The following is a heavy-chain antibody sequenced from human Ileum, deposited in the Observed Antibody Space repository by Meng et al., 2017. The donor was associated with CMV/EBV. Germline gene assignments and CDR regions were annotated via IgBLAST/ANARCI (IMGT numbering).Heavy chain of an antibody. CDR1: GFTFSSYS. Sequence: GESLKISCAASGFTFSSYSMNWVRQAPGKGLEWVSSISSSSSYIYYADSVKGRFTISRDNAKNSLYLQMNSLRAEDTAVYYCARDFRGGASDIWGQGTMVTVSS. CDR2: ISSSSSYI. CDR3: ARDFRGGASDI. J-gene: IGHJ3*02. V-gene: IGHV3-21*01.